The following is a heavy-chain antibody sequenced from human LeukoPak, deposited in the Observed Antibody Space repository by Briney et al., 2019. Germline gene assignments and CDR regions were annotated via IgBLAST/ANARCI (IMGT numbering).Heavy chain of an antibody. V-gene: IGHV3-23*01. J-gene: IGHJ4*02. Sequence: PGRSLRLSCAASGFTFSSYAMSWVRQAPGKGLEWVSAISGSGGSTYYADSVKGRFTISRDNSKNTLYLQMNSLRAEDTAVYYCAKDHDSSGYYRPGGYFDYWGQGTLVTVSS. D-gene: IGHD3-22*01. CDR3: AKDHDSSGYYRPGGYFDY. CDR1: GFTFSSYA. CDR2: ISGSGGST.